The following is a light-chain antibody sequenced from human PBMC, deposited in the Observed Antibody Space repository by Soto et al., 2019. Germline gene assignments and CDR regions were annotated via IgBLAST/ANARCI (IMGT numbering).Light chain of an antibody. Sequence: DIQMTQSPSSLSASVGDRVTNTCRASQSISSYLNWYQQKPGKAPKFLIYAASSLQSGVPSRFRGSGSGTDFTLTISSLQPEDFATYYCQQSYSTPRTFGQGTKVEIK. CDR3: QQSYSTPRT. V-gene: IGKV1-39*01. CDR2: AAS. CDR1: QSISSY. J-gene: IGKJ1*01.